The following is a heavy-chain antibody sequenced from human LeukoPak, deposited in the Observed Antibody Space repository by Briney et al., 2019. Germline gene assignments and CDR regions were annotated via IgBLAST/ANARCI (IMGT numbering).Heavy chain of an antibody. CDR3: ASGPVTEGGYYFDY. CDR2: IIPIFGTA. J-gene: IGHJ4*02. CDR1: GGTFSSYA. V-gene: IGHV1-69*13. Sequence: GASVKVSCKASGGTFSSYAISWVRQAPGQGLEWMRGIIPIFGTANYAQKFQGRVTITADESTSTAYMELSSLRSEDTAVYYCASGPVTEGGYYFDYWGQGTLVTVSS. D-gene: IGHD2-21*02.